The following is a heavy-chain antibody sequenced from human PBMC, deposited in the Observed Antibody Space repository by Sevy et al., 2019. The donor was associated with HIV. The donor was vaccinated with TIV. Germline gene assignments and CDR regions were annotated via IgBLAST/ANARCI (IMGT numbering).Heavy chain of an antibody. V-gene: IGHV3-21*01. CDR2: ISSSSSYI. J-gene: IGHJ3*02. CDR1: GFTFSSYS. CDR3: XXXXXXXXXXXXXEDAFDI. Sequence: GGSLRLSCAASGFTFSSYSMNWVRQAPGKGLEWVSSISSSSSYIYYADSVKGRFTISRDNAKNSLYLQMNSLRAEDXXXXXXXXXXXXXXXXXXXEDAFDIWGQGTMVTVSS.